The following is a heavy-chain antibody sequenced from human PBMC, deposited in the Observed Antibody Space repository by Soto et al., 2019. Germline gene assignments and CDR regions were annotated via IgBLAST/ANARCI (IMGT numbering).Heavy chain of an antibody. CDR2: MYHSGTT. D-gene: IGHD3-22*01. CDR1: GGSISSGGYY. J-gene: IGHJ4*02. V-gene: IGHV4-31*03. Sequence: SETLSLTCTVSGGSISSGGYYWSWIRQHPGKGLEWIGYMYHSGTTYYNPSLKSRVTISVDTSKNQLSLKLSSVTAADTAVYYCARFYFYDNDPVVDYWGQGTLVTVSS. CDR3: ARFYFYDNDPVVDY.